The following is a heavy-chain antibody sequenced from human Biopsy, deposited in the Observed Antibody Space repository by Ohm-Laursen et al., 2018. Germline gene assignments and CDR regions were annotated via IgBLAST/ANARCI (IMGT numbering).Heavy chain of an antibody. CDR1: GLRFSMYA. D-gene: IGHD3-3*01. Sequence: SLRLSCAASGLRFSMYAMSWVRQAPGKGLEWVSAIGGSTYYADPVKGRFTISRDNSKNTLYLQVNSLRAEDTAMYYCARDLYDFCGGCPFDPWGQGTLVTVSP. J-gene: IGHJ5*02. CDR2: IGGST. CDR3: ARDLYDFCGGCPFDP. V-gene: IGHV3-23*01.